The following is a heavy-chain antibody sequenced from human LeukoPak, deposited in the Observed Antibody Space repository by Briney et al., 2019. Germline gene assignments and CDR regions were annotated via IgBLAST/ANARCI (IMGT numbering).Heavy chain of an antibody. CDR1: GDSINNFY. V-gene: IGHV4-59*01. CDR3: ARAAHYSGTSDQYSGGWYYFDF. Sequence: SETLSLTCTVSGDSINNFYWSWIRQPPGKGLEWIGNINYSGSTNSNPSLNSRATISVDMSRKHFSLDLSSVTAADTAVYYCARAAHYSGTSDQYSGGWYYFDFWGQGTLVTVSS. J-gene: IGHJ4*02. CDR2: INYSGST. D-gene: IGHD3-10*01.